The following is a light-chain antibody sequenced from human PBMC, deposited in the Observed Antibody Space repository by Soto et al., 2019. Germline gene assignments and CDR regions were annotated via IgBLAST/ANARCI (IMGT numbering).Light chain of an antibody. Sequence: QSVLTQPRSVSGSPGQSVTISCTGTSSDVGGYDFVSWYQQHPGKAPKLMISDVSKRPSGVPDRFSGSKSGNTASLTVSGLQAEDEAVYYCASYAGNSRYVFGTGTKVTVL. J-gene: IGLJ1*01. CDR3: ASYAGNSRYV. CDR1: SSDVGGYDF. CDR2: DVS. V-gene: IGLV2-11*01.